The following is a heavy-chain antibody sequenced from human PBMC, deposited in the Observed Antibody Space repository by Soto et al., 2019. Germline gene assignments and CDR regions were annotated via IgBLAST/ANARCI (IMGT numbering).Heavy chain of an antibody. D-gene: IGHD1-26*01. J-gene: IGHJ4*02. CDR2: IYYSGST. Sequence: SETLSLTCTVAGGSISSSSYYWGWIRQPPGKGLEWIGSIYYSGSTYYNPSLKSRVTISVDTSKNQFSLKLSSVTAADTAVYYCASTSLVGATRWGQGTLVTVSS. CDR1: GGSISSSSYY. V-gene: IGHV4-39*01. CDR3: ASTSLVGATR.